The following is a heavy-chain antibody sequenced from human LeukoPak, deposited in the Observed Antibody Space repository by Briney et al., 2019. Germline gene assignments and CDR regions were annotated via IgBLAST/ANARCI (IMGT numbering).Heavy chain of an antibody. Sequence: SETLSLTCTVSGGSISSYYWSWIRQPPGKGLEWIGYIYYSGSTNYNPSPKSRVTISVDTSKNQFSLKLSSVTAADTAVYYCARLQTGILFDPWGQGTLVTVSS. V-gene: IGHV4-59*08. CDR1: GGSISSYY. CDR3: ARLQTGILFDP. CDR2: IYYSGST. D-gene: IGHD6-13*01. J-gene: IGHJ5*02.